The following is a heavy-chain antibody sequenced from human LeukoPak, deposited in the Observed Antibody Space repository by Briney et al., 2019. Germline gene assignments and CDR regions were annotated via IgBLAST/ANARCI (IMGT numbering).Heavy chain of an antibody. Sequence: PSETLSLTCTVSGGSIISYYWDWIRQPPGKGLEWIGYIYYSGRTNYNPSLKSRVTMSVDTSKSQFSLKLSSVTAADTAVYYCARAYCGSDCYSLNPLFRFDPWGQGTLVTVSS. CDR1: GGSIISYY. CDR2: IYYSGRT. D-gene: IGHD2-21*02. J-gene: IGHJ5*02. CDR3: ARAYCGSDCYSLNPLFRFDP. V-gene: IGHV4-59*01.